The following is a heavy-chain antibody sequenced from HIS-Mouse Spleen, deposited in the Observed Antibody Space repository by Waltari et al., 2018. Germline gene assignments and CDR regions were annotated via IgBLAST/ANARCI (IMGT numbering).Heavy chain of an antibody. V-gene: IGHV4-38-2*02. Sequence: QVQLQESGPGLVKPSETLSLTCTVSGYSISSAYYWGWIRQPPGKGLEWIGSIYHSGSTYYNPSLKSRVTISVDTSKNQFSLKLSSVTAADTAVYYCARADDFWSGSFDYWGQGTLVTVSS. CDR3: ARADDFWSGSFDY. D-gene: IGHD3-3*01. J-gene: IGHJ4*02. CDR2: IYHSGST. CDR1: GYSISSAYY.